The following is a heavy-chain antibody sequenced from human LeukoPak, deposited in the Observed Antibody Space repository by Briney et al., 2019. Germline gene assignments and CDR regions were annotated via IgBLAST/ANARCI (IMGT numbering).Heavy chain of an antibody. Sequence: GGSLRLSCEASGFTFSTYAINWVRQAPGKGPEWVSYISSSSNTIYYADSVKGRFIISRDNAKNSLFLQMNSLGAEDTAVYYCARAPTIGTTAIFDYWGQGTLVTVSS. D-gene: IGHD5-24*01. CDR2: ISSSSNTI. CDR1: GFTFSTYA. CDR3: ARAPTIGTTAIFDY. V-gene: IGHV3-48*04. J-gene: IGHJ4*02.